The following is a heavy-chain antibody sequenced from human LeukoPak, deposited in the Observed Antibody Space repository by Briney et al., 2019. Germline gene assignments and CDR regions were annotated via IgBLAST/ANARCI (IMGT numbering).Heavy chain of an antibody. CDR1: GYSFTSYW. D-gene: IGHD2-15*01. CDR3: ARPLVVVAATSAFDI. J-gene: IGHJ3*02. CDR2: IYPGDSDT. Sequence: GESLKISCKGSGYSFTSYWIGWVRQMPGKGLEWMGIIYPGDSDTRYSPSLQGQVTISADKSISTAYLQWSSLKASDTAMYYCARPLVVVAATSAFDIWGQGTMVTVSS. V-gene: IGHV5-51*01.